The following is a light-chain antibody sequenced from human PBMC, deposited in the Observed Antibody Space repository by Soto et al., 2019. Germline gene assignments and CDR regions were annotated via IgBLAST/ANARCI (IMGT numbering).Light chain of an antibody. J-gene: IGLJ2*01. Sequence: SYELTKPHSGSVAPGKTARITCGGNNIGSQSVPWYQQKPGQAPVLVIYYDSDRPSAIPEGFSGSNSGNTATLTISRVAAGDEADYYCQVWDSSSDHLVFGGGTKLTVL. V-gene: IGLV3-21*04. CDR3: QVWDSSSDHLV. CDR1: NIGSQS. CDR2: YDS.